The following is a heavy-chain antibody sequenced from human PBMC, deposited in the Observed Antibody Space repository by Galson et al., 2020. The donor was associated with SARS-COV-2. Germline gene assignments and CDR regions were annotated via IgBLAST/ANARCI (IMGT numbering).Heavy chain of an antibody. Sequence: GESLKISCAASGFILSDYYMSWIRQAPGKGLEWVAYISSSSSYRSYVDSVKGRFTISRDNAGNSMYLQMNSLRAEDTALYYCARVQRATSAGNYFDYWGQGTLVTVSS. V-gene: IGHV3-11*05. CDR2: ISSSSSYR. D-gene: IGHD3-10*01. J-gene: IGHJ4*02. CDR1: GFILSDYY. CDR3: ARVQRATSAGNYFDY.